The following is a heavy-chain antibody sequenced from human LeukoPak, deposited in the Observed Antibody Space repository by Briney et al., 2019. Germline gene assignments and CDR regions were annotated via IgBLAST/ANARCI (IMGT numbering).Heavy chain of an antibody. D-gene: IGHD6-6*01. J-gene: IGHJ4*02. CDR2: IYRAASYT. V-gene: IGHV5-51*01. CDR1: GSIFTSYW. Sequence: GGSLQISGQCSGSIFTSYWIGWGRRLPGKGGEGMVIIYRAASYTSYTPSFPFPVTTSAHKSITTAYLHWSSLKASATAMYYCAMPLYSSSMGVFDYWGQGTLVTVSS. CDR3: AMPLYSSSMGVFDY.